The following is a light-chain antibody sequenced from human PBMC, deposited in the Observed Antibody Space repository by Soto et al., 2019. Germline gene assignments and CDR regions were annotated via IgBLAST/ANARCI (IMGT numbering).Light chain of an antibody. J-gene: IGKJ1*01. CDR1: QTINNN. CDR2: GAS. Sequence: VTQAPATLSVSPAARSTLSCRASQTINNNVAWYQLKDGQVPRLLIYGASTRATDVPARFSGSGSGTEFTLTISSLQPDDFATYYCQHYNSYSEAFGQGTKVDI. CDR3: QHYNSYSEA. V-gene: IGKV3-15*01.